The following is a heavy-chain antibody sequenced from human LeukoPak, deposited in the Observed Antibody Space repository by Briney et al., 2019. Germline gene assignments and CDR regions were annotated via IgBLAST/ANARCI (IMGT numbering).Heavy chain of an antibody. Sequence: ASVKVSCKASGYTFTGYYMHWVQQAPGQGLEWMGWINPNSGGTNYAQKFQGRVTMTRDTSISTAYMELSRLRSDDTAVYYCARDQDIVVVPAVNQLFDYWGQGTLVTVSS. CDR2: INPNSGGT. D-gene: IGHD2-2*01. V-gene: IGHV1-2*02. CDR1: GYTFTGYY. J-gene: IGHJ4*02. CDR3: ARDQDIVVVPAVNQLFDY.